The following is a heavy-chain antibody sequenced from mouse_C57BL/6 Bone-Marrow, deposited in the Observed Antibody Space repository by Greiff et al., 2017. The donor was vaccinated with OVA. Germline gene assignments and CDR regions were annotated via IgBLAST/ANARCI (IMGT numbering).Heavy chain of an antibody. CDR2: IYPGDGDT. Sequence: QVQLQQSGPELVKPGASVKISCKASGYAFSSSWMNWVKQRPGKGLEWIGRIYPGDGDTNYNGKFKGKATLTADKSSSTAYMQLSSLTSEDSAVYFCAYYYGQAWFAYWGKGTLVTVSA. V-gene: IGHV1-82*01. J-gene: IGHJ3*01. CDR1: GYAFSSSW. CDR3: AYYYGQAWFAY. D-gene: IGHD1-1*01.